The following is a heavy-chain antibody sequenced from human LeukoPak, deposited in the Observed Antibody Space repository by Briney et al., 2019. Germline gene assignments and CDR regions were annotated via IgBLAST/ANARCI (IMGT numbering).Heavy chain of an antibody. CDR1: GFPFSDHY. CDR3: TTDRYYDNSELQFQH. V-gene: IGHV3-72*01. CDR2: TRNKARSYTT. Sequence: GGSLRLSCAGSGFPFSDHYMDWVRQAPGKGLEWVGRTRNKARSYTTDYAASVKGRFTISRDDSRNTLYLQMDSLKIEDTAVYYCTTDRYYDNSELQFQHWGQGTLVTVSS. J-gene: IGHJ1*01. D-gene: IGHD3-22*01.